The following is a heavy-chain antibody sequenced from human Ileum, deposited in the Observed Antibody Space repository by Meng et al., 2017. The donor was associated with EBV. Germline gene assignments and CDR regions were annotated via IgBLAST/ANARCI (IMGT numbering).Heavy chain of an antibody. CDR3: ARVGARGGSCYY. J-gene: IGHJ4*02. Sequence: QVQVVQSGAEVKTQGASVKVCCKASGYSFTSYGIRWVRQARGQGLEWMGWISAYNGNTNYAQKLQGRVTMTTDTSTSTDYMELRSLRSDDTAVYYCARVGARGGSCYYWGQGTLVTVSS. V-gene: IGHV1-18*01. CDR1: GYSFTSYG. D-gene: IGHD2-15*01. CDR2: ISAYNGNT.